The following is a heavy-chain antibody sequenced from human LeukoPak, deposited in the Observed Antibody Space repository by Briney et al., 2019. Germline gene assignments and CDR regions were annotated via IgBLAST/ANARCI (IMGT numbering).Heavy chain of an antibody. CDR3: ARIFYGMDV. Sequence: SETLSLTCTVSAGSISSSSYYWGWLRQPPGMRLEWIGSIYYSGSTYYNPSLKSRVTISVDTSKNQFSLKLSSVTAADTAVYYCARIFYGMDVWGQGTTVTVSS. V-gene: IGHV4-39*01. CDR1: AGSISSSSYY. D-gene: IGHD2-15*01. J-gene: IGHJ6*02. CDR2: IYYSGST.